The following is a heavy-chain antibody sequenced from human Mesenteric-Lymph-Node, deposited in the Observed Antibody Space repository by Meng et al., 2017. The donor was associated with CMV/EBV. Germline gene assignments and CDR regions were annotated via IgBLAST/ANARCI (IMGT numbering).Heavy chain of an antibody. J-gene: IGHJ4*02. Sequence: ASVKVSCKPSGYTFTAHYVHWVRQAPGQGLEWMGWIKPNTGSTVYAQKFQGRVTMTRDTSISTAYLELGSLKSDDTAVYYCATLINSAGYYFDYWGQGTLVTVSS. CDR3: ATLINSAGYYFDY. V-gene: IGHV1-2*02. CDR1: GYTFTAHY. D-gene: IGHD5-24*01. CDR2: IKPNTGST.